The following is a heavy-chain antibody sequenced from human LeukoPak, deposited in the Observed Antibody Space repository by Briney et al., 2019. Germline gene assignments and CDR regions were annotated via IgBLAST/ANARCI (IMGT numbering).Heavy chain of an antibody. V-gene: IGHV4-59*11. D-gene: IGHD2-2*03. Sequence: SETLSLTCTVSGGPITSHYWTWIRQSPVKGLEWIGDISNSGSTSYNPSLKSRVTISIDTSKSQFSLKLSSVTAADSAVYYCARMDTVVVPGDRVNYYMDVWGKGTTVTVSS. CDR2: ISNSGST. J-gene: IGHJ6*03. CDR3: ARMDTVVVPGDRVNYYMDV. CDR1: GGPITSHY.